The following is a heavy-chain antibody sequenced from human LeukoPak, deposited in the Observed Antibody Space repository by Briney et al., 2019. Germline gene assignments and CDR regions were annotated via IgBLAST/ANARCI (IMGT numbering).Heavy chain of an antibody. D-gene: IGHD3-10*01. CDR3: ARVYYYGSGRDYYYGMDV. CDR2: IIPILGIA. V-gene: IGHV1-69*04. J-gene: IGHJ6*02. CDR1: GGTFSSYA. Sequence: SVKVSCKASGGTFSSYAISWVRQAPGQGLEWVGRIIPILGIANYAQKFQGRVTITADKSTSTAYMELSSLRSEDTAVYYCARVYYYGSGRDYYYGMDVWGQGTTVTVSS.